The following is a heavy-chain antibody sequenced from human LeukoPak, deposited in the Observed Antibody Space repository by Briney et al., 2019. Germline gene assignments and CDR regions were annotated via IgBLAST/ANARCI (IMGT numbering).Heavy chain of an antibody. CDR2: MNPNSGNT. J-gene: IGHJ6*02. D-gene: IGHD5-18*01. CDR1: GYTFTSYD. V-gene: IGHV1-8*01. Sequence: ASVKVSCKASGYTFTSYDINWVRQATGQGLEWMGWMNPNSGNTGYAQKFQGRVTMTRNTSISTAYMELSGLRSEDTAVYYCARAIRYSYGQPRGNYYYYGMDVWGQGTTVTVSS. CDR3: ARAIRYSYGQPRGNYYYYGMDV.